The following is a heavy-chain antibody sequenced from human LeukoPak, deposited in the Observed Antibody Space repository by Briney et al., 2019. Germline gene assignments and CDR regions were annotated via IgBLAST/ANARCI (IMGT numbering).Heavy chain of an antibody. CDR3: AKTRIGGSYYPFDY. D-gene: IGHD1-26*01. CDR1: GFTFSSYG. J-gene: IGHJ4*02. Sequence: GGSLRLSCAASGFTFSSYGMSWVRQAPGKGLEWVSAISGSGGSTYYADFVKGRFTISRDNSKNTLYLQMNSLRAEDTAVYYCAKTRIGGSYYPFDYWGQGTLVTVSS. CDR2: ISGSGGST. V-gene: IGHV3-23*01.